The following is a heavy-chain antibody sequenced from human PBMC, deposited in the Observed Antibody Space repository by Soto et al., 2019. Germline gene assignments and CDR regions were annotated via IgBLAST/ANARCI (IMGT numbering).Heavy chain of an antibody. D-gene: IGHD5-18*01. J-gene: IGHJ6*02. V-gene: IGHV1-69*18. Sequence: QVQLVQSVTEVKKPGASVKVSCKASGGTFSRPGFHWVRQAPGQGLEWMGMIVPSVDTTNYAQKFQARVTISADQFTSTVYMELRSLRSEDTAVYYCARCPQPPDTADPYAVDVWGQGTRVIVSS. CDR3: ARCPQPPDTADPYAVDV. CDR2: IVPSVDTT. CDR1: GGTFSRPG.